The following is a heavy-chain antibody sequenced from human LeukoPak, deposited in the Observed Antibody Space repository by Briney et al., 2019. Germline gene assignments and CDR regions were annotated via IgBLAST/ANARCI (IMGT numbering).Heavy chain of an antibody. Sequence: SETLSLTCTVSGGSISSYYRSWIRQPAGKGLEWIGRIYSSGSTSYNPSLKSRVTMSVDTSKNQVSLKLSSATAADTAMYHCARIYQSSGISSGYFDYWGQGTRVTVLS. CDR3: ARIYQSSGISSGYFDY. CDR2: IYSSGST. D-gene: IGHD6-19*01. V-gene: IGHV4-4*07. J-gene: IGHJ4*02. CDR1: GGSISSYY.